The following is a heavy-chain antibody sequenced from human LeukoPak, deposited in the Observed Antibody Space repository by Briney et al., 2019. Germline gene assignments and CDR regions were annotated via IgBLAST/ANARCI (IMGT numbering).Heavy chain of an antibody. D-gene: IGHD6-19*01. Sequence: PGGSLRLSCAASGFTFSSYSMNWVRQAPGKGLEWVSYITGSSSTIYYADSVKGRFTISRDNAKNSLYLQMNSLRAEDTAVYYCARALQWLVQSDYWGQGTLVTVSS. CDR3: ARALQWLVQSDY. CDR1: GFTFSSYS. J-gene: IGHJ4*02. V-gene: IGHV3-48*04. CDR2: ITGSSSTI.